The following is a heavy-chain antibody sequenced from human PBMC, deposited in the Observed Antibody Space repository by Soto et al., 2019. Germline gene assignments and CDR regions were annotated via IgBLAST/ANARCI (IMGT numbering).Heavy chain of an antibody. CDR1: GYSCTGYW. CDR3: ARHHLYSSSTSCHLDY. D-gene: IGHD2-2*01. J-gene: IGHJ4*02. CDR2: IDPSDSYT. Sequence: GESLKISCKGSGYSCTGYWISWVRQMPGKGLEWMGRIDPSDSYTNYSPSFQGHVTISADTSISTAYLQWSGLKASDTAMYYCARHHLYSSSTSCHLDYSGQGTLVTVSS. V-gene: IGHV5-10-1*01.